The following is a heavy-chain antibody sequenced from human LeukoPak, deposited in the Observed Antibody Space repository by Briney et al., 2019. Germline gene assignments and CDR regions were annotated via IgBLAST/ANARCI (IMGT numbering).Heavy chain of an antibody. Sequence: TSETLSLTCTVSGYSISSGYYWGWIRQPPGKGLEWIGSIYHSGSTYYNPSLKSRVTISVDTSKNQFSLKLSSVTAADTAVYYCARMYSSGWFDPWGQGTLVTVSS. CDR1: GYSISSGYY. V-gene: IGHV4-38-2*02. D-gene: IGHD3-22*01. CDR2: IYHSGST. CDR3: ARMYSSGWFDP. J-gene: IGHJ5*02.